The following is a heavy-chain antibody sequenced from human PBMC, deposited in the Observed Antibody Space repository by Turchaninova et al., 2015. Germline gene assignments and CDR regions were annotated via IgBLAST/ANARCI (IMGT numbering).Heavy chain of an antibody. CDR1: GGSFSGNS. J-gene: IGHJ4*02. V-gene: IGHV4-34*01. CDR3: ARGRDYYGSGIDY. CDR2: INHSGST. Sequence: QVQLPQWGAGLFKPSETLSLTCAVYGGSFSGNSWNWNRQPPGTGLEWIGEINHSGSTNYNPSLKSRVTISVDTSKNQFSLKLSSVTAADTAVYYCARGRDYYGSGIDYWGQGTLVTVSS. D-gene: IGHD3-10*01.